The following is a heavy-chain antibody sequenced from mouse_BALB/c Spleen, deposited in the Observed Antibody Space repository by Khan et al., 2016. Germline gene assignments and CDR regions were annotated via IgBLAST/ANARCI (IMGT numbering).Heavy chain of an antibody. CDR3: ARDEGNGNYYFDY. CDR2: ISNLAYSI. V-gene: IGHV5-15*02. Sequence: EVELVESGGGLVQPGGSRKLSCAASGFTFSDYGMAWVRQAPGKGPEWVAFISNLAYSIYYADTVTGRFTISRENAKNTLYLEMSSLRSEDTAMYYCARDEGNGNYYFDYWGQGTTLTVSS. J-gene: IGHJ2*01. D-gene: IGHD2-1*01. CDR1: GFTFSDYG.